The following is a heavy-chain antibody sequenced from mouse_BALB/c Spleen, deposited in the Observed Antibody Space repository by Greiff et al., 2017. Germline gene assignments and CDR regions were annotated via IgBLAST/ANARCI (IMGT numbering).Heavy chain of an antibody. CDR1: GFTFSSYA. J-gene: IGHJ4*01. D-gene: IGHD1-1*01. CDR3: AREGYGSDYYAMDY. V-gene: IGHV5-6-5*01. CDR2: ISSGGST. Sequence: EVMLVESGGGLVKPGGSLKLSCAASGFTFSSYAMSWVRQTPEKRLEWVASISSGGSTYYPDSVKGRFTISRDNARNILYLQMSSLRSEDTAMYYCAREGYGSDYYAMDYWGQGTSVTVSS.